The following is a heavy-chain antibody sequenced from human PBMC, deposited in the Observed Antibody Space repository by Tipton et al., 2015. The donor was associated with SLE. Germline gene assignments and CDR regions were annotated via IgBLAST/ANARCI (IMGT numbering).Heavy chain of an antibody. CDR1: GGSVSSGSYS. CDR3: ARQRGRDAFDI. V-gene: IGHV4-61*01. D-gene: IGHD3-10*01. CDR2: IYTSGST. Sequence: TLSLTCTVSGGSVSSGSYSWSWIRQPPGKGLEWIGYIYTSGSTNYNPSLKSRVTISVDTSKNQFSLKLSSVTAADTAVYYCARQRGRDAFDIWGQGTMVTVSS. J-gene: IGHJ3*02.